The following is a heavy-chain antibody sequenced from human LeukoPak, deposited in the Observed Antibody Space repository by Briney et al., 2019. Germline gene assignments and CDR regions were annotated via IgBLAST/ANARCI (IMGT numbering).Heavy chain of an antibody. CDR1: GFTFSSYA. Sequence: GGSLRLSCAASGFTFSSYAMSWVRQAPGKGLQWVSTISGSGGSTYYADSVKGRFTISRDNSRNTLYLQMNSLRAEDTAVYYCARRPGLERYYFDYWGQGTLVTVSS. J-gene: IGHJ4*02. CDR2: ISGSGGST. V-gene: IGHV3-23*01. CDR3: ARRPGLERYYFDY. D-gene: IGHD1-1*01.